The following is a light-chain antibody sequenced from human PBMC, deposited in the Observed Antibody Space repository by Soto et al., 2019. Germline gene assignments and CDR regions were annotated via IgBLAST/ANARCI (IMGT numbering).Light chain of an antibody. CDR2: SNN. V-gene: IGLV1-44*01. CDR1: SSNIGSNT. CDR3: AAWDDSLEVV. J-gene: IGLJ2*01. Sequence: QLVLTQPPSASGTPGQRVTISCSGSSSNIGSNTVNWYQQLPGTAPKLLIYSNNQRPSGVPDRFSGSKSGTSASLAISGLQSEDEADYYCAAWDDSLEVVFGGGTKLTVL.